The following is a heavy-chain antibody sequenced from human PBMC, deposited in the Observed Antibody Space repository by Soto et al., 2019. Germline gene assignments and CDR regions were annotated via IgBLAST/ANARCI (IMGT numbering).Heavy chain of an antibody. CDR1: GYTFTSYY. Sequence: GASVKVSCKASGYTFTSYYMHWVRQAPGQGLEWMGIINPSGGSTSYAQKFQGRVTMTRDTSTSTVYMELSSLRSEDTAVYYCARDPIVVVVAATPGDYYYGMDVWGQGATVTVSS. J-gene: IGHJ6*02. V-gene: IGHV1-46*01. D-gene: IGHD2-15*01. CDR3: ARDPIVVVVAATPGDYYYGMDV. CDR2: INPSGGST.